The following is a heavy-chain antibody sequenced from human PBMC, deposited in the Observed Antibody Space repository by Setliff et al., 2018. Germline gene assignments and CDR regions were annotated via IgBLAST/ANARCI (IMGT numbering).Heavy chain of an antibody. Sequence: GGSLRLSCAAPGFIFSDYYMSWIRQAPGKGLEWISFISSSGDSTYYADSVKGRFTISRDNAKNSLYLQMNSLRAEDTAVYYCARESIGRGHWFDPWGQGTLVTVSS. D-gene: IGHD1-26*01. J-gene: IGHJ5*02. CDR2: ISSSGDST. V-gene: IGHV3-11*01. CDR1: GFIFSDYY. CDR3: ARESIGRGHWFDP.